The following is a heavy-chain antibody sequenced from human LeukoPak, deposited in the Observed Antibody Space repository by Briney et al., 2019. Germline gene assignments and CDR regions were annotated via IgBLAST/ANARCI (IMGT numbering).Heavy chain of an antibody. Sequence: GGSLRLSCAASGFTFSSYAMSWVRQAPGKGLEWVSAISGSGGSTYYADSVKGRFTISRDNSKNTLYLQMNSLRAEDTAVYYCAKEYPMIVVVKGAFDIWGQGTMVTVSS. V-gene: IGHV3-23*01. CDR3: AKEYPMIVVVKGAFDI. D-gene: IGHD3-22*01. CDR1: GFTFSSYA. CDR2: ISGSGGST. J-gene: IGHJ3*02.